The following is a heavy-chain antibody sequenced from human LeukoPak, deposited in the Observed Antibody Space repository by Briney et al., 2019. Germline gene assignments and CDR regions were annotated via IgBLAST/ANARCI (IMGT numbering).Heavy chain of an antibody. V-gene: IGHV3-23*01. CDR1: GFTFSSYA. Sequence: PGGSLRLSCAASGFTFSSYAMSWVRQAPGKGLEWVSAISASGGRTYYADSVEGRFTISRDNSKNTLYLQMNSLRAEDTAVYYCARDGGYSYGPHGYWGQGTLVTVSS. J-gene: IGHJ4*02. D-gene: IGHD5-18*01. CDR3: ARDGGYSYGPHGY. CDR2: ISASGGRT.